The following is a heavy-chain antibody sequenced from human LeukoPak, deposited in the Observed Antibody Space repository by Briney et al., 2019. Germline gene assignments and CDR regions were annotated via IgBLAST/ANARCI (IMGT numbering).Heavy chain of an antibody. CDR1: GFTFSSYW. CDR2: IKKDGSEK. J-gene: IGHJ4*02. D-gene: IGHD3-9*01. V-gene: IGHV3-7*01. Sequence: GGSLRLSCAASGFTFSSYWMSWVRQAPGKGLEWVANIKKDGSEKYYVNSVKGRFTISRDNAKNSLYLQMNSLRAEDTAVYYCARVLRYFDWLLPHPYYFDYWGQGTLVTVSS. CDR3: ARVLRYFDWLLPHPYYFDY.